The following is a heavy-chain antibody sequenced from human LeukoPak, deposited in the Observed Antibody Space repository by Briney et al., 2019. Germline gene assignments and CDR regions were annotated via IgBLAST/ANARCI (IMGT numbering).Heavy chain of an antibody. V-gene: IGHV4-34*01. Sequence: SETLSLTCAVYGGSFSGYYWSWIRQPPGKGLEWIGEINHSGSTNYNPSLKSRVTISVDTSKNQFSLKLSSVTAADTAVYYCARDRDGVPWYFDLWGRGTLVTVSS. CDR2: INHSGST. CDR1: GGSFSGYY. D-gene: IGHD5-24*01. J-gene: IGHJ2*01. CDR3: ARDRDGVPWYFDL.